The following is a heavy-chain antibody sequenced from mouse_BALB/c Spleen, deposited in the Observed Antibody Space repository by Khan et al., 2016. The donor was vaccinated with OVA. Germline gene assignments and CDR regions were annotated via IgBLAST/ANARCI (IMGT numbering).Heavy chain of an antibody. CDR1: GFTFSTYG. J-gene: IGHJ3*01. V-gene: IGHV5-6*01. CDR3: ARLAYYYDSEGFAY. D-gene: IGHD1-1*01. Sequence: EVMLVESGGDLVKPGGSLKLSCAASGFTFSTYGMSWVRQTPDKRLEWVATISTGGSYTYYPDSVKGRFTIPRDNAKKTLYLKMRSLKSEDTAMFYCARLAYYYDSEGFAYWGQGTLVTVSA. CDR2: ISTGGSYT.